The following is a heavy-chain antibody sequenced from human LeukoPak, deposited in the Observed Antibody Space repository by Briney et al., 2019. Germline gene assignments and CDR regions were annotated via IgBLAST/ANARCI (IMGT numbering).Heavy chain of an antibody. D-gene: IGHD3-22*01. CDR3: AASYCYDSSGYKPFDP. J-gene: IGHJ5*02. V-gene: IGHV5-51*01. Sequence: GESLKISCKGSGYSFTSYWIGWVRQMPGKGLEWMGIIYPGDSDTRYSPSFQGQVTISADKSISTAYLQWSSLKASDTAMYYCAASYCYDSSGYKPFDPWGQGTLVTVSS. CDR2: IYPGDSDT. CDR1: GYSFTSYW.